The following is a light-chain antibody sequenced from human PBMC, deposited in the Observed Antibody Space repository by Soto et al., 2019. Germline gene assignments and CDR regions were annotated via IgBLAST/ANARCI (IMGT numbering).Light chain of an antibody. CDR1: QNILSN. J-gene: IGKJ5*01. CDR2: GAS. V-gene: IGKV3-15*01. Sequence: IVMTQSPATLSVSPGERATLSCRASQNILSNLAWYQRKPGQAPRLLIYGASTRATGIPARFSGSGSGTEFTLTISSLQSEDFEIYYCQQYNNWPITFGQGTRLEIK. CDR3: QQYNNWPIT.